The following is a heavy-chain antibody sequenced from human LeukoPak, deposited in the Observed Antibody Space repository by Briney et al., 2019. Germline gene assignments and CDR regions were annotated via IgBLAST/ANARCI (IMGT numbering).Heavy chain of an antibody. D-gene: IGHD2-21*02. V-gene: IGHV3-23*01. CDR3: TKDLTDYHYYYTDV. CDR2: ITGSGGHT. CDR1: GFTFSNYA. J-gene: IGHJ6*03. Sequence: PGGSLRLSCEASGFTFSNYAMAWVRQSPGKGLEWVSGITGSGGHTYYADSVKGRFTSSRDNSKNTLYLQMNSLRAEDTAVYYCTKDLTDYHYYYTDVWGQGTTVIVSS.